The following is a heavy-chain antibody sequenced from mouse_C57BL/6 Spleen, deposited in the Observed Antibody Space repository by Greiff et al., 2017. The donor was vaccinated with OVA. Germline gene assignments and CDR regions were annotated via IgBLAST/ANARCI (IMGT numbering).Heavy chain of an antibody. Sequence: VQLQQPGTELVKPGASVKLSCKASGYTFTSYWMHWVKQRPGQGLEWIGNINPSNGGTTYNEKFKSKATLTVDKSSSTAYMQLSSLTSEDSAVYYCARLAYDYDRAWFAYWGQGTLVTVSA. V-gene: IGHV1-53*01. D-gene: IGHD2-4*01. CDR3: ARLAYDYDRAWFAY. CDR2: INPSNGGT. J-gene: IGHJ3*01. CDR1: GYTFTSYW.